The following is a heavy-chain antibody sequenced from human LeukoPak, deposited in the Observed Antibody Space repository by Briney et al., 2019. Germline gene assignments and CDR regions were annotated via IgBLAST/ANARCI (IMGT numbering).Heavy chain of an antibody. CDR1: GGSISSSNW. D-gene: IGHD3-10*01. CDR2: IFHSGTT. CDR3: ARSLWFGESYYFDY. J-gene: IGHJ4*02. Sequence: SETLSLTCAVSGGSISSSNWWSWVRQPPGKGLEWIGRIFHSGTTDYKTSLKSRVTISVDTSKNQFSLKLSSVTAADTAVYYCARSLWFGESYYFDYWGQGTLVTVSS. V-gene: IGHV4-4*02.